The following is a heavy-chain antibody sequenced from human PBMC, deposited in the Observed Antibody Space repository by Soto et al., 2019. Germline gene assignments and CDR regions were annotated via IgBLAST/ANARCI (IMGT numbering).Heavy chain of an antibody. CDR1: GFTFSTYW. V-gene: IGHV3-7*01. J-gene: IGHJ6*02. D-gene: IGHD3-22*01. CDR2: IKEDGSEK. Sequence: PRGSLRLSCAASGFTFSTYWMSWVRQAPGKGLEWVANIKEDGSEKYYVDSVEGRFTISRDNAKNSLYLQMTSLRAEDTALYYCARGWGYFDSSGFPYLYAMDVWGQGTTVPVSS. CDR3: ARGWGYFDSSGFPYLYAMDV.